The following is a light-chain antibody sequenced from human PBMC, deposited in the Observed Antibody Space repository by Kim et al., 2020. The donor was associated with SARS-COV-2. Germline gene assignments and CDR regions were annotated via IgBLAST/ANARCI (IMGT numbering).Light chain of an antibody. Sequence: QSVLTQPPSASETPGQRVTISCSRSTSNIGTKTVSWYQHLPGTAPKLLIYSDNLRPSGVPDRFSASKAGTSASLAISGLKSEDEGDYYCATWDDSLSGPVFGGGTQLTVL. V-gene: IGLV1-44*01. CDR1: TSNIGTKT. J-gene: IGLJ3*02. CDR2: SDN. CDR3: ATWDDSLSGPV.